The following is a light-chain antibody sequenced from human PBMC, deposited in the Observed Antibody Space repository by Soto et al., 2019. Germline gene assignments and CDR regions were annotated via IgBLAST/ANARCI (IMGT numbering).Light chain of an antibody. CDR3: QSYDSSSLWV. CDR1: SGSIASNY. Sequence: NFMLTQPHSVSESPGKTVTISCTRSSGSIASNYVQWYQQRPGSAPTTVIYDDNQRRSGVPDRFSGSIDSSSNSASLTISGLQTEDEADYYCQSYDSSSLWVFGVGTKLTVL. CDR2: DDN. V-gene: IGLV6-57*03. J-gene: IGLJ3*02.